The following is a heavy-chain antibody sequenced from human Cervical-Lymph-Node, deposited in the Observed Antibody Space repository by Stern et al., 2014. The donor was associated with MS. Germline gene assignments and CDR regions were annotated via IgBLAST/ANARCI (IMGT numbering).Heavy chain of an antibody. J-gene: IGHJ4*02. CDR2: SGTDGGT. D-gene: IGHD1-1*01. CDR3: GKDLHYWTADS. CDR1: GFTFSNFA. Sequence: EVQLVESGGGLVKPGGSLRLSCAGSGFTFSNFAMTWMRQAPGKGLEWFSASGTDGGTHYAESVKGRFSISRDNSKNTLYLQMDRLRVEDTAVYYCGKDLHYWTADSWGQGTLVTVSS. V-gene: IGHV3-23*04.